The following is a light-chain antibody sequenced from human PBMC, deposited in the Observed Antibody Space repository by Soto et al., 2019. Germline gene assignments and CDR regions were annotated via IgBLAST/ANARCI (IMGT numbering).Light chain of an antibody. CDR3: QQYGNLPLT. CDR2: DAS. J-gene: IGKJ4*01. CDR1: QDINIY. V-gene: IGKV1-33*01. Sequence: DIPMTQSPTSLSAFVGDRVTITCQASQDINIYLNWYQQKPGKAPKLLIYDASNLATGVPSRFSESRSETDFTFSISSLQPEDIATYYCQQYGNLPLTFGGGTKVEI.